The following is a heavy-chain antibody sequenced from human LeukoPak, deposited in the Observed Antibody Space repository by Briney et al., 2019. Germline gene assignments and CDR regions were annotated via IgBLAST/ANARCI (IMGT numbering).Heavy chain of an antibody. Sequence: PSETLSLTCTVSGGSISSGSYYWSWIRQPAGKGLEWIGRIYTSGSTNYNPSLKSRVTISVDTSKNQFSLKLSSVTAADTAVYYCARGLADYYYYYMDVWGKGTTVTVSS. CDR2: IYTSGST. CDR3: ARGLADYYYYYMDV. CDR1: GGSISSGSYY. V-gene: IGHV4-61*02. J-gene: IGHJ6*03. D-gene: IGHD6-19*01.